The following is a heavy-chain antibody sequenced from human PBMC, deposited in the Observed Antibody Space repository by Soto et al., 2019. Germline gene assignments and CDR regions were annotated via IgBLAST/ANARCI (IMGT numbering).Heavy chain of an antibody. J-gene: IGHJ6*02. CDR3: ERLRFLVSYGLDL. Sequence: RASVQVSCNASKYTFSNYYTHWERQAPGQGLEWMGIINPNGGSTSYARQFQGRVNMTRDSSTSALYMEINRLRSEDTAVYYCERLRFLVSYGLDLWCQGSTVTVFS. CDR2: INPNGGST. V-gene: IGHV1-46*01. CDR1: KYTFSNYY. D-gene: IGHD3-3*01.